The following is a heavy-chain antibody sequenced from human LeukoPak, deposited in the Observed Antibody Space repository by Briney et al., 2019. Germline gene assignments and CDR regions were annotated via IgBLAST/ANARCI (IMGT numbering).Heavy chain of an antibody. Sequence: SETLSLTCTVSGGSISSYYWSWIRQPAGKGLEWIGRIYTSGSTNYNPSLKSRVTMSVDTSKNQFSLKLSSVTAADTAVYYCARAPPHYGSSGYYSSDAFDIWGQGTMVTVSS. J-gene: IGHJ3*02. V-gene: IGHV4-4*07. CDR1: GGSISSYY. CDR3: ARAPPHYGSSGYYSSDAFDI. CDR2: IYTSGST. D-gene: IGHD3-22*01.